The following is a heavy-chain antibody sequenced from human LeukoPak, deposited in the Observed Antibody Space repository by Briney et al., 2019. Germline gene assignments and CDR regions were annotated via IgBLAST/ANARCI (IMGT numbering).Heavy chain of an antibody. D-gene: IGHD1-14*01. CDR1: EFTFRNYW. J-gene: IGHJ4*02. V-gene: IGHV3-74*01. CDR2: INDDGTFT. CDR3: GREILEPGKTLTY. Sequence: PGGSLRLSCAASEFTFRNYWMHWVRQVPGKGLVWVSRINDDGTFTTYADSVKGRFIISRDNAKNTLYLQMNSLRVEDTAVYYCGREILEPGKTLTYWGQGSLITVSS.